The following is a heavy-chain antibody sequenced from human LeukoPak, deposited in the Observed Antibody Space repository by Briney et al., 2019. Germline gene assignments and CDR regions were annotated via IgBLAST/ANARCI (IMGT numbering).Heavy chain of an antibody. D-gene: IGHD3-22*01. CDR3: ASGKGYYYDSSGYFDY. V-gene: IGHV3-7*01. J-gene: IGHJ4*02. Sequence: PGGSLRLSCAASGFAFSNYWMSWVRRAPGKGLEWVANIKQDGSEKYYVDSVKGRFTISRDNAKNSLYLQMNSLRAEDTAVYYCASGKGYYYDSSGYFDYWGQGTLVTVSS. CDR1: GFAFSNYW. CDR2: IKQDGSEK.